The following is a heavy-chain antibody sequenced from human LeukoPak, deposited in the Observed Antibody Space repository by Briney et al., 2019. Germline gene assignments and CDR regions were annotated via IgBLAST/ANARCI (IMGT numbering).Heavy chain of an antibody. Sequence: GGSLRLSCAASGFTFSSYAMHWVRQAPGKGLEWVAVISYDGSNKYYADSVKGRFTISRDNSKNTLYLQMNSLRAEDTAVYYCARDVVGSSNDGMDVWGQGTTVTVSS. J-gene: IGHJ6*02. D-gene: IGHD6-13*01. V-gene: IGHV3-30-3*01. CDR2: ISYDGSNK. CDR1: GFTFSSYA. CDR3: ARDVVGSSNDGMDV.